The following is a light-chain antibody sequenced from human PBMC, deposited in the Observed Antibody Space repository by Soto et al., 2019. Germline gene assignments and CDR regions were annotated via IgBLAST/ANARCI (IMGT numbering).Light chain of an antibody. Sequence: EIVLTQSPATLSVSQGERATLSCRASESVSNNLAWYQQKPGQAPRLLIYGASARATGIPARFSGSGSGTEFTLTISSLQCEDFAVYYCQLYNKWPLTFGGGTKVEIK. CDR2: GAS. CDR1: ESVSNN. V-gene: IGKV3-15*01. CDR3: QLYNKWPLT. J-gene: IGKJ4*01.